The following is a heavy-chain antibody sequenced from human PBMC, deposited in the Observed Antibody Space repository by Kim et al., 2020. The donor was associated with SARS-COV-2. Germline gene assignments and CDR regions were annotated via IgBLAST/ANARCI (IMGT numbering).Heavy chain of an antibody. CDR3: ARGSPSHDDYPFDY. J-gene: IGHJ4*02. D-gene: IGHD4-17*01. CDR1: GGSISSGGHY. Sequence: SETLSLTCTVSGGSISSGGHYWSWIRQHPGKGLEWIGYIYYSGSTYYNPSLKSRVTISVDTSKNQFSLKLSSVTAADTAVYYCARGSPSHDDYPFDYWGQGTLVTVSS. V-gene: IGHV4-31*03. CDR2: IYYSGST.